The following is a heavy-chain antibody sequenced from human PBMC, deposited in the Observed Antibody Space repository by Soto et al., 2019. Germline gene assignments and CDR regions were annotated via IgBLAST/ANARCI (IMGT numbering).Heavy chain of an antibody. CDR3: AKCSVGTVRSSGWCNWFDP. Sequence: EVRLLESGGGLAQPGGSLRLSCAASGFTFSSSAMNWVRQAPGKGLEWVSSIRVGGGDTFYADSVRGRFTVSRDISRNTLYLQRYSLRAEDTAIYYCAKCSVGTVRSSGWCNWFDPWGQGTLVTVSS. J-gene: IGHJ5*02. CDR2: IRVGGGDT. CDR1: GFTFSSSA. D-gene: IGHD6-19*01. V-gene: IGHV3-23*01.